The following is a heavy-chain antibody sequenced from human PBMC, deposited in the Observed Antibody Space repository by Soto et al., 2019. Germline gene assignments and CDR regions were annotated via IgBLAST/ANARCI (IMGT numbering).Heavy chain of an antibody. J-gene: IGHJ3*02. CDR2: IYYSGNT. V-gene: IGHV4-59*01. CDR1: GGSISNYY. CDR3: ARSRDGDKFPFDI. Sequence: SETLCLTCAVSGGSISNYYWSWIREPPGMGLDWIGYIYYSGNTDYNPSLKIRVTISVDTSKNQFSLKLSSVTTADTAVYYCARSRDGDKFPFDIWSQGPMVT.